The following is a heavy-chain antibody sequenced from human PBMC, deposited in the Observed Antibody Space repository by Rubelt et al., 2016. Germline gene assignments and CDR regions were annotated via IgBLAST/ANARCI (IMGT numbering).Heavy chain of an antibody. D-gene: IGHD6-19*01. V-gene: IGHV1-2*02. CDR1: GYTFTGYY. Sequence: QVQLVQSGAEVKKPGASVKVSCKASGYTFTGYYMHWVRQAPGQGLEWMGWINPNSGGTNYALQFQGRVTMPRDTSITTAYLDLSSLRSDDTSVYYCARDLYKGPRWLVAYWGQGTLVTVSS. CDR3: ARDLYKGPRWLVAY. J-gene: IGHJ4*02. CDR2: INPNSGGT.